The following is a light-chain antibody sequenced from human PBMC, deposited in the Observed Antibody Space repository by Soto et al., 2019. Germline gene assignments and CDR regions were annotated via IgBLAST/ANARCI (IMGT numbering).Light chain of an antibody. CDR2: GTS. Sequence: EIVLTQSPGTLSLSPGEGATLSCRASQTVSSSYLAWYQQKPGQAPRVLIYGTSSRATGIPDRFSGSGSGTDFTLTITRLEPEDFAVYFCQLYDPAPYTFGQGTKLEIK. CDR1: QTVSSSY. V-gene: IGKV3-20*01. CDR3: QLYDPAPYT. J-gene: IGKJ2*01.